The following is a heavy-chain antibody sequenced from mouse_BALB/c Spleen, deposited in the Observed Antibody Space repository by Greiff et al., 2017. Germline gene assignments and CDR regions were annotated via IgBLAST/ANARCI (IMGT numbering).Heavy chain of an antibody. CDR2: IWGDGST. V-gene: IGHV2-6-7*01. Sequence: VQLQESGPGLVAPSQSLSITCTVSGFSLTGYGVNWVRQPPGKGLEWLGMIWGDGSTDYNSALKSRLSISKDNSKSQVFLKMNSLQTDDTARYYCAREREGNYYAMDYWGQGTSVTVSS. J-gene: IGHJ4*01. CDR3: AREREGNYYAMDY. D-gene: IGHD2-1*01. CDR1: GFSLTGYG.